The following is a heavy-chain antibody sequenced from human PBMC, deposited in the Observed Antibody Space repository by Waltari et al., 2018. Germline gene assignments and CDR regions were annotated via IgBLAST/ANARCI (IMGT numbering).Heavy chain of an antibody. D-gene: IGHD1-26*01. CDR3: ARYVLLQDGHYFDS. CDR2: SKPDGSEP. V-gene: IGHV3-7*01. J-gene: IGHJ4*02. CDR1: GFIFSDHW. Sequence: EVQLVESGGGLVQPGGSLTLSCAASGFIFSDHWIGWVRQAPGKGLEWVANSKPDGSEPNDLGSLKGRVTISTDNAKDSVLLYVSSLRAEDTAVYYCARYVLLQDGHYFDSWGQGTLVTVSS.